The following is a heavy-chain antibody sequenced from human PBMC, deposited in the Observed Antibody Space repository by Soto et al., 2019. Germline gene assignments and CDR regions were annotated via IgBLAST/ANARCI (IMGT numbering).Heavy chain of an antibody. V-gene: IGHV1-8*02. CDR1: GGTFSSYT. D-gene: IGHD2-2*01. Sequence: GASVKVSCKASGGTFSSYTISWVRQAPGQGLEWMGWMNPNSGNTGYAQKFQGRVTMTRNTSISTAYMELSSLRSEDTAVYYCARVLLYCSSTSCYALFDYWGQGTLVTVSS. CDR2: MNPNSGNT. CDR3: ARVLLYCSSTSCYALFDY. J-gene: IGHJ4*02.